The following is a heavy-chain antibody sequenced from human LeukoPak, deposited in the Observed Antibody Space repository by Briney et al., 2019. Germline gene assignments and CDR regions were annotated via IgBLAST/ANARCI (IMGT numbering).Heavy chain of an antibody. V-gene: IGHV4-39*01. CDR3: ARHASSGGSPQYYYYGMDV. D-gene: IGHD2-15*01. CDR1: GGSISSSSYY. CDR2: IYYSGST. J-gene: IGHJ6*02. Sequence: SETLSLTCIVSGGSISSSSYYWGWIRQPPGKGLEWIGSIYYSGSTYYNPSLKSRVTISVDTSKNQFSLKLRSVTAADTTVYYCARHASSGGSPQYYYYGMDVWGQGTTVTVSS.